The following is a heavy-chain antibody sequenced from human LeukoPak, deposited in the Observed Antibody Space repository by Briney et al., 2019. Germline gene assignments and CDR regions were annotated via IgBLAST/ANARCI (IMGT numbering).Heavy chain of an antibody. D-gene: IGHD4-23*01. V-gene: IGHV4-38-2*02. J-gene: IGHJ3*02. CDR1: GYSISSGYY. CDR3: ARVGGQGTSYLEAFDI. Sequence: SETLSLTCTVSGYSISSGYYWGWIRQPPGEVLQWIGSFYRSGSTYYNPSLKSRVTISVDTSKNQFSLRLNAVTAADTAVYYCARVGGQGTSYLEAFDIWGHGTMVTVSS. CDR2: FYRSGST.